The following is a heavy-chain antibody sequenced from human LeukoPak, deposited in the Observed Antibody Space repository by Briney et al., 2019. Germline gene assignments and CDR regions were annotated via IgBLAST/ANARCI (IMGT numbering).Heavy chain of an antibody. CDR2: IYYSGST. CDR1: GGSISSSSYY. D-gene: IGHD3-22*01. Sequence: SETLSLTCTVSGGSISSSSYYWGWIRQPPGKGLEWIGSIYYSGSTYYNPSLKSRVTISVDTSKNQFSLKLSSVTAADTAVYYCARGGHFDSSEPDDAFDIWGQGTMVTVSS. J-gene: IGHJ3*02. CDR3: ARGGHFDSSEPDDAFDI. V-gene: IGHV4-39*07.